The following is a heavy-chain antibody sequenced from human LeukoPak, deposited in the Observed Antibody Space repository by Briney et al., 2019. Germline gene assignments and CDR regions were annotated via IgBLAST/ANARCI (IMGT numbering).Heavy chain of an antibody. D-gene: IGHD3-3*01. CDR3: ARRGGLTIFGVVMEYYFDY. Sequence: SETLSLTCAVYGGSFSGYYWNWIRQPPGKGLEWIGEIDHSGSTNYNPSLKSRVTISVDTSKNQFSLKLSSVTAADTVVYYCARRGGLTIFGVVMEYYFDYWGQGTLVTVSS. CDR2: IDHSGST. J-gene: IGHJ4*02. CDR1: GGSFSGYY. V-gene: IGHV4-34*01.